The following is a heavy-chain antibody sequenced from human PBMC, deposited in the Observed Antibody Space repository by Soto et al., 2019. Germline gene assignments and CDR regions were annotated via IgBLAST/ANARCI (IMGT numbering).Heavy chain of an antibody. CDR1: GFTFSSYA. J-gene: IGHJ6*02. D-gene: IGHD5-12*01. V-gene: IGHV3-23*01. CDR2: ISGSGGST. Sequence: GGSLRLSCAASGFTFSSYAMSWVRQAPGKGLEWVSAISGSGGSTYYADSVKGRFTISRDNSKNTLYLQMNSLRAEDTAVYYCAKAANSGYDLGLGVVYYYYGMDVWGQGTTVTVSS. CDR3: AKAANSGYDLGLGVVYYYYGMDV.